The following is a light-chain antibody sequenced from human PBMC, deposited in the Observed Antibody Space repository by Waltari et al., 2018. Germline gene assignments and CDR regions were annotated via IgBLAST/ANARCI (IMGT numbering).Light chain of an antibody. CDR3: QQYDIAPLT. Sequence: EIVLTHSPGTLSFSPGERATLSCRASQTVRTTYLAWYQQKPGQAPTLLIYGASSRATGSPDRFSGSGSGTDFSLTISSLAPARFAVYYCQQYDIAPLTFGEGTKVEIK. CDR1: QTVRTTY. V-gene: IGKV3-20*01. CDR2: GAS. J-gene: IGKJ4*01.